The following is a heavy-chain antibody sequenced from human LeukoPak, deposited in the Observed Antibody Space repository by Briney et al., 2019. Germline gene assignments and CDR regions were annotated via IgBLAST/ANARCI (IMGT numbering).Heavy chain of an antibody. J-gene: IGHJ4*02. D-gene: IGHD2-2*01. V-gene: IGHV1-69*04. CDR3: ASSVVVPAAAYFDY. Sequence: ASVKVSCKASGGTFSSYAISWVRQAPGQGLEWMGRIIPILGIANYAQKFQGRVTITADKSTSTAYMELSSLRSEDTAVYYCASSVVVPAAAYFDYWGQGTLVTVS. CDR2: IIPILGIA. CDR1: GGTFSSYA.